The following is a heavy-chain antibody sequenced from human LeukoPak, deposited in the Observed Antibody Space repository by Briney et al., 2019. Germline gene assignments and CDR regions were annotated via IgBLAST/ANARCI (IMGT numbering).Heavy chain of an antibody. Sequence: GGSLRLSCAASGFTFSSYVMHWVRQAPGKGLEWVTFIRYDGSNKYYADSVKGRFTISRDNSKNTLYLQMNSLRAEDTAVYYCAKRWFGEYMDPFPRYIDYWGQGTLVTVSS. D-gene: IGHD3-10*01. CDR1: GFTFSSYV. CDR3: AKRWFGEYMDPFPRYIDY. V-gene: IGHV3-30*02. CDR2: IRYDGSNK. J-gene: IGHJ4*02.